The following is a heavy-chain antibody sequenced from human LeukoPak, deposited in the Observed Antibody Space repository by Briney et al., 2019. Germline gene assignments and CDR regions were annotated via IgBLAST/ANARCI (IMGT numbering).Heavy chain of an antibody. J-gene: IGHJ5*02. V-gene: IGHV3-21*01. CDR3: ARGPGTAGTGVGWFDP. Sequence: GGSLRLSCAASGFTFSSYSMNWVRQAPGKGLEWVSSISSSSSYIYYADSVKGRFTISRDNAKNSLYLQMNSLRAEDTAVYYCARGPGTAGTGVGWFDPWGQGTLVTVSS. CDR2: ISSSSSYI. CDR1: GFTFSSYS. D-gene: IGHD6-13*01.